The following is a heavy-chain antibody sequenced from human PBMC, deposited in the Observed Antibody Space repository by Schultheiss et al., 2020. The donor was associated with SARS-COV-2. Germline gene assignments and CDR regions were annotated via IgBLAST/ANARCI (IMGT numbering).Heavy chain of an antibody. CDR1: GGTFSSYA. D-gene: IGHD3-3*01. CDR2: IIPIFGTA. Sequence: GGSLRLSCKASGGTFSSYAISWVRQAPGQGLEWMGGIIPIFGTANYAQKFQGRVTITADESTSTAYMELSSLRSEDTAVYYCASTPSDYDFWSGYYTGYDYWGQGTLVTVSS. CDR3: ASTPSDYDFWSGYYTGYDY. J-gene: IGHJ4*02. V-gene: IGHV1-69*01.